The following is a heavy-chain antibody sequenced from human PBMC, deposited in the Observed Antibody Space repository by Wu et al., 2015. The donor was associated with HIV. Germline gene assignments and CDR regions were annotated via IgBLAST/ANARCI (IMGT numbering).Heavy chain of an antibody. D-gene: IGHD2/OR15-2a*01. CDR1: GYTFTDYY. V-gene: IGHV1-2*02. Sequence: QVQLLQSGAEVKKPGASVMVSCKASGYTFTDYYMYRVRQAPGQGPEWMGWINCNRGGTKYAQKFQGRVTMTRDTAVSTAYLELNSLKSDDTAIYFCARLQSLHGLYSNADFWGQGTLVTVSS. CDR2: INCNRGGT. J-gene: IGHJ4*02. CDR3: ARLQSLHGLYSNADF.